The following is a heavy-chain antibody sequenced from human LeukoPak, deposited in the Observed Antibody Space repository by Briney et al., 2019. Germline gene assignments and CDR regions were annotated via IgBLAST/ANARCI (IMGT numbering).Heavy chain of an antibody. CDR1: GFTVSSNY. D-gene: IGHD3-10*01. CDR2: IYSGGST. Sequence: GGSLRLSCVASGFTVSSNYMSWVRQAPGKGLEWVSVIYSGGSTYYADSAKGRFTISRDNSKNTLYLQMNSLRAEDTAVYYCASGSGSYRTPYYYMDVWGTGTTVTVSS. J-gene: IGHJ6*03. V-gene: IGHV3-53*01. CDR3: ASGSGSYRTPYYYMDV.